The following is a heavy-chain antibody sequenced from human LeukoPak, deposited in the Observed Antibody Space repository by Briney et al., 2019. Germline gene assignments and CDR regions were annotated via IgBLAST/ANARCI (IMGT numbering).Heavy chain of an antibody. D-gene: IGHD3-10*01. Sequence: SETLSLTCGVSGGSISGTNWWSWIRQPPGKGLEWIGEINHSGSTNYNPSLKSRVTISVDTSKNQFSLKLSSVTAADTAVYYCARGLLWFGESRGYYFDYWGQGTLVTVSS. CDR2: INHSGST. V-gene: IGHV4/OR15-8*01. CDR1: GGSISGTNW. CDR3: ARGLLWFGESRGYYFDY. J-gene: IGHJ4*02.